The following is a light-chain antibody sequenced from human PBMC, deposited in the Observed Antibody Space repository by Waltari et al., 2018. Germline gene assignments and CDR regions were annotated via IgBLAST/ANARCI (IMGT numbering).Light chain of an antibody. CDR3: CSYAGSSTLV. CDR1: SSDVGSYNL. V-gene: IGLV2-23*01. CDR2: EGS. Sequence: QSALTQPASVSGSPGQSITIPCPGTSSDVGSYNLVSWYQQHPGKAPKLMIYEGSTRPSGVSNRVSGSKSGNTASLTISGLQAEDEADYYCCSYAGSSTLVFGGGTKLTVL. J-gene: IGLJ3*02.